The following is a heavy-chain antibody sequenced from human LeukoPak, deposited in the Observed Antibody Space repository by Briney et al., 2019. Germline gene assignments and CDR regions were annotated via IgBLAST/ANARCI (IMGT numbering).Heavy chain of an antibody. Sequence: GESLKISCKGSGYTFTTYWIGWVRQMPGKGLEWMGIIYPSDSDTRYSPSFQGQVTISADKSITIAYLQWSSLKASDTAMYYCARVMTTLTGFDFWGQGTLVTVSS. CDR2: IYPSDSDT. V-gene: IGHV5-51*01. J-gene: IGHJ4*02. D-gene: IGHD2/OR15-2a*01. CDR1: GYTFTTYW. CDR3: ARVMTTLTGFDF.